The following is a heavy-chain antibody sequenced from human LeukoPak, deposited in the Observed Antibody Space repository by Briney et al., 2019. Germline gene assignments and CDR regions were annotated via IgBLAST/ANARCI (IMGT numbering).Heavy chain of an antibody. CDR1: GFTFSSSA. V-gene: IGHV3-23*01. CDR3: AKYGYITKLRGAPDY. J-gene: IGHJ4*02. CDR2: ISGSGVST. D-gene: IGHD3-10*01. Sequence: GGSLRLSCAASGFTFSSSAMSWVRQAPGKGLEWVSFISGSGVSTYYADSVKGRLTISRDNSKTTLYLQMNSLRAEDTAMYFCAKYGYITKLRGAPDYWGQGTLVTVSS.